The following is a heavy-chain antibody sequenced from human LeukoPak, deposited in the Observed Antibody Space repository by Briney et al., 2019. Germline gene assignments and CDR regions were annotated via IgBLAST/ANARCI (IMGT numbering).Heavy chain of an antibody. D-gene: IGHD3-22*01. CDR3: TTQITMIVVHIIRDY. V-gene: IGHV3-15*01. CDR2: IKSKTDGGTT. CDR1: GFTFSNAW. Sequence: GGSLRLSCAASGFTFSNAWMSWVRQAPGKGLEWVGRIKSKTDGGTTDYAAPVKGRFTISRDDSKNTLYLQMNSLKTEDTAVYYCTTQITMIVVHIIRDYWGQGTLVTVSS. J-gene: IGHJ4*02.